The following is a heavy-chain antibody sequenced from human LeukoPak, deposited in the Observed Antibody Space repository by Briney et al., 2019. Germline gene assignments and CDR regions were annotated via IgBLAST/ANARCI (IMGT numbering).Heavy chain of an antibody. CDR1: GFTFNDYY. CDR2: INIGGTNT. J-gene: IGHJ5*02. CDR3: ATDGAGFDT. V-gene: IGHV3-11*01. Sequence: SGGSLRLSCAASGFTFNDYYMSWIRQAPGKGLEWLSYINIGGTNTHYADSVKGRFTISRDNAKKSLYLEMNNLRAEDTAVNYCATDGAGFDTWGQGVLVTVSS.